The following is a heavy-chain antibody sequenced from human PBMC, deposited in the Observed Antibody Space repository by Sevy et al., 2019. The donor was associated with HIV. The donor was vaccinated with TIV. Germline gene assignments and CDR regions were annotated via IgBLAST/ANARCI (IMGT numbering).Heavy chain of an antibody. CDR3: ARDNGDYFVATSVFDY. D-gene: IGHD4-17*01. J-gene: IGHJ4*02. Sequence: GGSLRLSCAASGFTFSSYSMNWVRQAPGKGLEWVSYISSGCSTIHYAHSVKGRFTISRANAKNSLYLQMNRLRAEDTAVYYCARDNGDYFVATSVFDYWGQGTLVTVSS. CDR1: GFTFSSYS. CDR2: ISSGCSTI. V-gene: IGHV3-48*01.